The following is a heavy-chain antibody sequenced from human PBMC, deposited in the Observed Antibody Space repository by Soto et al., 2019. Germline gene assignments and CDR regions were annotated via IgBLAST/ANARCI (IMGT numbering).Heavy chain of an antibody. CDR1: GFAFSSYA. CDR2: ISYGGTNK. Sequence: VGSLRLSCAASGFAFSSYAIHWVRQAPGKGLEWVAFISYGGTNKYHADFVKGRIAISRDNSKNTVYLEMNSLRAEDTAVYYCARGRDPYGSGEDGFDPWGQGTLVTVSS. CDR3: ARGRDPYGSGEDGFDP. D-gene: IGHD3-10*01. V-gene: IGHV3-30*09. J-gene: IGHJ5*02.